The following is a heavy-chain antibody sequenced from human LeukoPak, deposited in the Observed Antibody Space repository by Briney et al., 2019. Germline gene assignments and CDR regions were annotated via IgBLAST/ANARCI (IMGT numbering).Heavy chain of an antibody. J-gene: IGHJ4*02. Sequence: GGSLRLSCGASGFTFGSHAMYWVRQAPGKGLEWVAGIFGSGGSPHYADPVKGRFTISRDNSRNTVYLQINSLRAEDTAVYYCGKTTVGYSSGQKPAWPVDYWGQGTLVTVSS. CDR1: GFTFGSHA. CDR2: IFGSGGSP. D-gene: IGHD5-18*01. CDR3: GKTTVGYSSGQKPAWPVDY. V-gene: IGHV3-23*01.